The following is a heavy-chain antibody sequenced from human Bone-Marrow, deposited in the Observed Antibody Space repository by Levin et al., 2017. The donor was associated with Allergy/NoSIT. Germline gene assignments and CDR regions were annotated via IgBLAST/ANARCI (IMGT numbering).Heavy chain of an antibody. CDR3: ARDRSGNYFDS. Sequence: HSQTLSLTCTVSNASLARDHYYWTWIRQHPEKGLEWIGYIFYSGRTYYKPSLESRVSISLDISKNQFSLNLNSVTAADTAIYYCARDRSGNYFDSWGQGTLVTVSS. J-gene: IGHJ4*02. V-gene: IGHV4-31*03. CDR2: IFYSGRT. CDR1: NASLARDHYY.